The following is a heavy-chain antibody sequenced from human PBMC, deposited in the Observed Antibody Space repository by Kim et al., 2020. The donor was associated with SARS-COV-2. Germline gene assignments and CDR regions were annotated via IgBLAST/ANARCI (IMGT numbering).Heavy chain of an antibody. CDR2: INPNTGGT. CDR3: AREDAHYNGLDV. J-gene: IGHJ6*02. V-gene: IGHV1-2*05. CDR1: GSPFTGYY. Sequence: ASVKVSCKASGSPFTGYYIHWVRQAPGQGLEWLGQINPNTGGTKYAQNFQGRVTMTRDTSISTAYMELSSLISDDMVVYYCAREDAHYNGLDVWGQGTTVTVSS.